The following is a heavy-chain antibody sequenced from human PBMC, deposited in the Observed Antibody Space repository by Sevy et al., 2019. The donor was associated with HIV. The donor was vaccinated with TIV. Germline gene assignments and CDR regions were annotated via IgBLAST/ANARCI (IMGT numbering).Heavy chain of an antibody. CDR2: IWYDGRTK. CDR1: GFTFRSFS. Sequence: GGSLRLSCSASGFTFRSFSMHWVRQAPGKGLEWVAAIWYDGRTKQYADSVKGRFTISRDNSKNMLSLEMNSQRADDTGLYFCARDSARVIVPTAGFDSWGQGTVVTVSS. CDR3: ARDSARVIVPTAGFDS. V-gene: IGHV3-33*01. J-gene: IGHJ5*01. D-gene: IGHD1-1*01.